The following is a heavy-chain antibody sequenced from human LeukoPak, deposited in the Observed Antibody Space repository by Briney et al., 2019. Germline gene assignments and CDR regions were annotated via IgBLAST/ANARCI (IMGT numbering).Heavy chain of an antibody. Sequence: SGTLSLTCAVSGGSISSSNWWSWVRQPPGKGLEWIGEIYHSGSTNYNPSLKSRVTISVDKSKNQFSLKLSSVTAADTAVYYCARGGVAAAGTPLGVWGQGTLVTVSS. V-gene: IGHV4-4*02. D-gene: IGHD6-13*01. CDR3: ARGGVAAAGTPLGV. CDR2: IYHSGST. J-gene: IGHJ4*02. CDR1: GGSISSSNW.